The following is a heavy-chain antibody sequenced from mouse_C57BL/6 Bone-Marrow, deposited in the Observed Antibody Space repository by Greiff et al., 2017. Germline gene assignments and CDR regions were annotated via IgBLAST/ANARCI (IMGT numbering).Heavy chain of an antibody. CDR1: GYTFTSYW. V-gene: IGHV1-50*01. CDR3: AREGITTVVAPLDFDG. Sequence: QVQLQQPGAELVKPGASVKLSCKASGYTFTSYWMQWVKQRPGQGLEWIGEIDPSDSYTNYNQKFKGKATLTVDTSSSTAYMQLSSLTSEDSAVYYWAREGITTVVAPLDFDGWGTGTTVTVSS. D-gene: IGHD1-1*01. J-gene: IGHJ1*03. CDR2: IDPSDSYT.